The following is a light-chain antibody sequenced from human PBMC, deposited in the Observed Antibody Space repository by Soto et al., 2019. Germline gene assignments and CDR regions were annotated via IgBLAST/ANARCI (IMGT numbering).Light chain of an antibody. V-gene: IGLV7-43*01. CDR1: AGPVTNDHY. CDR3: LLYFRGAQF. Sequence: QSVVTQEPSLTVSPGGKVTLTCTSSAGPVTNDHYPNWFQQKPGQTPRTLIVSTSNKHSWTPARFSGSLLGGKAALTLSDVQPEDEADYYCLLYFRGAQFFGTGTKLTVL. J-gene: IGLJ1*01. CDR2: STS.